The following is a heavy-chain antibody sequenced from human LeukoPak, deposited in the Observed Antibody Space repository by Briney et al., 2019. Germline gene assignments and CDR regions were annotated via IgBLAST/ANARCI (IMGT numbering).Heavy chain of an antibody. V-gene: IGHV1-2*06. D-gene: IGHD2-15*01. CDR2: INPNSGGT. CDR3: ARGYCSGGSCYSVENWFDP. J-gene: IGHJ5*02. CDR1: GYTFTGYY. Sequence: ASVKVSCKAAGYTFTGYYMFLVRQAPGQGLEWMGRINPNSGGTNYAQKFQGRVTMTRDTSISTAYMELSRLRSDDTAVYYCARGYCSGGSCYSVENWFDPCGQGTLVTVSS.